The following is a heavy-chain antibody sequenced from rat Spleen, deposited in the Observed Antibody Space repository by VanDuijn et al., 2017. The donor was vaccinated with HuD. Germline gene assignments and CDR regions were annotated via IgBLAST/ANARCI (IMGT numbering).Heavy chain of an antibody. CDR2: ISTGGGNT. D-gene: IGHD1-6*01. CDR1: GFTFNNYW. Sequence: EVQLVETGGGLVQPGRSLKLSCVASGFTFNNYWMSWTRQAPGKGLEWVASISTGGGNTYYRDSVKGRFTISRDNAKRILYLQIDSLRSEDSATYYCARHALMYTTDPFTYWGQGTLVTVSS. V-gene: IGHV5-31*01. CDR3: ARHALMYTTDPFTY. J-gene: IGHJ3*01.